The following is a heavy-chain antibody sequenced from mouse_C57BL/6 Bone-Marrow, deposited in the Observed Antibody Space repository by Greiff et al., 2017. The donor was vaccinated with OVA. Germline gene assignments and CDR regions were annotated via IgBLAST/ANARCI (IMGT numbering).Heavy chain of an antibody. CDR2: ISYDGSN. Sequence: VQLKESGPGLVKPSQSLSLTCSVTGYSITSGYYWNWIRQFPGNKLEWMGYISYDGSNNYNPSLKNRISITRDTSKNQFFLKLNSVTTEDTATYYCASESYYGSYWYFDVWGTGTTVTVSS. D-gene: IGHD1-1*01. CDR1: GYSITSGYY. J-gene: IGHJ1*03. V-gene: IGHV3-6*01. CDR3: ASESYYGSYWYFDV.